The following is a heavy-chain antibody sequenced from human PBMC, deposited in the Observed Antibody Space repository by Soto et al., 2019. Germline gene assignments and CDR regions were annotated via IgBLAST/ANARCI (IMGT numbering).Heavy chain of an antibody. CDR3: AKDIRGSYYWYFDL. Sequence: EVQLVESGGGLVQPGRSLRLSCAASGFTFDDYAMHWVRQAPGKGLEWVSGISWNRGSIGYADSVKGRFTISRDNAKNSLYLQMNSLRAEDTALCYCAKDIRGSYYWYFDLWGRGTLVTVSS. CDR1: GFTFDDYA. J-gene: IGHJ2*01. CDR2: ISWNRGSI. V-gene: IGHV3-9*01. D-gene: IGHD1-26*01.